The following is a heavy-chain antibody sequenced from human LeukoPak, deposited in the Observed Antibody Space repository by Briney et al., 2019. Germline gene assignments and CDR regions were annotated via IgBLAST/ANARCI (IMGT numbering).Heavy chain of an antibody. CDR3: ARGLSKRKFARYYDILTGTLYYYYYMDV. J-gene: IGHJ6*03. CDR1: GYTFTSYD. D-gene: IGHD3-9*01. Sequence: GASVKVSCKASGYTFTSYDINWVRQATGQGLEWMGWMNPNRGNTGYAQKFQGRVTMTRNTSISTAYMELSSLRSEDTAVYYCARGLSKRKFARYYDILTGTLYYYYYMDVWGKGTTVTVSS. CDR2: MNPNRGNT. V-gene: IGHV1-8*01.